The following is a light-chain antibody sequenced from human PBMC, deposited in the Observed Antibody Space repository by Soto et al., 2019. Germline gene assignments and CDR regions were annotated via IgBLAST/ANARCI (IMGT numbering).Light chain of an antibody. Sequence: EIVLTQSPVTLSFSPGERDTLSCRASQSVSSSYLAWYQQKPGQAPRLLIYGASSRATGIPDRFSGSGSGTDFTLTISRLEPEDFAVYYCQQYGSSPPTFGQGAKVDIK. CDR2: GAS. J-gene: IGKJ1*01. V-gene: IGKV3-20*01. CDR1: QSVSSSY. CDR3: QQYGSSPPT.